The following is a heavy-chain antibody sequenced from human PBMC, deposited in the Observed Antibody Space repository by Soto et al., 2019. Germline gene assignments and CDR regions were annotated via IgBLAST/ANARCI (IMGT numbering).Heavy chain of an antibody. D-gene: IGHD3-10*01. CDR3: AREGFGEDYYYGMDV. V-gene: IGHV4-59*01. J-gene: IGHJ6*02. Sequence: LSLTCTVSGGSISSYYWSWIRQPPGKGLEWIGYIYYSGSTNYNPSLKSRVTISVDTSKNQFSLKLSSVTAADTAVYYCAREGFGEDYYYGMDVWGQGTTVTVSS. CDR1: GGSISSYY. CDR2: IYYSGST.